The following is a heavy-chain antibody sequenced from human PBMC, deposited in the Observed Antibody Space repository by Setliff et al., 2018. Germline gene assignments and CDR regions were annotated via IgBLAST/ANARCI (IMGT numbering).Heavy chain of an antibody. Sequence: SETLSLTCAVYGESFSGYFWSWIRQTPEEGLEWIGEISHSGNTNYNPSFKSRVTISIDTSKNQFPLKVNSVTAADTAVYYCARLGSSRGFDIWGQGIMVTVSS. CDR3: ARLGSSRGFDI. V-gene: IGHV4-34*01. CDR1: GESFSGYF. J-gene: IGHJ3*02. D-gene: IGHD2-15*01. CDR2: ISHSGNT.